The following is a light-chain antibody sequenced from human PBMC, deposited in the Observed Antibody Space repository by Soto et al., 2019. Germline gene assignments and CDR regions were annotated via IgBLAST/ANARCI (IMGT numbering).Light chain of an antibody. CDR3: QRYGTSLPLT. V-gene: IGKV3-20*01. CDR1: QSVSSNY. CDR2: GAS. J-gene: IGKJ4*01. Sequence: VLTQSPGTLSLSPGDRATLYCRASQSVSSNYLDWYQQKPGQAPRLLIYGASSRATGIPDRFSGSGSGTDFTLTISRLEPEDFAVYYCQRYGTSLPLTFGGGTKVDIK.